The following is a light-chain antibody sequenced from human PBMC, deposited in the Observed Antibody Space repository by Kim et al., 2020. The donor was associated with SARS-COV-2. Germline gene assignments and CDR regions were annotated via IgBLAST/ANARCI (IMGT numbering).Light chain of an antibody. Sequence: DIQMTQSPSTLSASVGDRVTITCRASQSINNWLAWYQQKPGKAPKLLIYKASSLERGVPSRFSGSGSGTEFTLTISSLQPDDFASYYCQHYNGYPITFGGGTKLEI. CDR1: QSINNW. CDR2: KAS. V-gene: IGKV1-5*03. J-gene: IGKJ4*01. CDR3: QHYNGYPIT.